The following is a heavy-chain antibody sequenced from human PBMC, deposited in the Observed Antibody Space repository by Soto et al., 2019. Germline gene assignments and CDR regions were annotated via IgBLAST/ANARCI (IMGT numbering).Heavy chain of an antibody. J-gene: IGHJ3*02. CDR2: ISGSGGST. CDR1: GFTFSSYA. V-gene: IGHV3-23*01. D-gene: IGHD2-15*01. CDR3: AKGRADRRGGESDDFDI. Sequence: GGSLRLSCAASGFTFSSYAMSWVRQAPGKGLEWVSAISGSGGSTYYADSVKGRFTISRDNSKNTLYLQMNRLRAEDTAVYYGAKGRADRRGGESDDFDIWGQGTMVTVSS.